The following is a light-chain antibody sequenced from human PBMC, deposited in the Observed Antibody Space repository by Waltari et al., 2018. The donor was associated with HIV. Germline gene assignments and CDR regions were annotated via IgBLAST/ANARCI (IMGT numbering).Light chain of an antibody. CDR1: SSDVGSYNA. V-gene: IGLV2-23*02. Sequence: HSALTQPASVSGSPGQSITLSCTGTSSDVGSYNAVSWYQQYPGKAPKLMISEVTQRPSGVTSRFSGSKSGNTASLTISGLQPEDEADYYCCSYTGSSTDVIFGGGTKLTVL. CDR2: EVT. CDR3: CSYTGSSTDVI. J-gene: IGLJ2*01.